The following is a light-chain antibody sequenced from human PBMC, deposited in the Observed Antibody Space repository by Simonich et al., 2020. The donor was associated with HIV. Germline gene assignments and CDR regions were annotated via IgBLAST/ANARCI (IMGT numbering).Light chain of an antibody. Sequence: DIVMTQTPLSLSVTPGQPASMSCKSSQSLLHSDGKNYLYWYLQKPGQSPQLLMYEVSSRFSGVPVRFSGSGSGTDFTLKISRVEAEDVGVYYCMEGTHLKTFGQGTKVEIK. CDR3: MEGTHLKT. V-gene: IGKV2-29*02. CDR2: EVS. J-gene: IGKJ1*01. CDR1: QSLLHSDGKNY.